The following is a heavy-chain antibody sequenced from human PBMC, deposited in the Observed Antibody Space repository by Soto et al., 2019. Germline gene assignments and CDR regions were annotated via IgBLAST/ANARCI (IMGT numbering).Heavy chain of an antibody. V-gene: IGHV3-9*01. CDR1: GFTFDDYA. J-gene: IGHJ1*01. CDR2: ISWNSGSI. Sequence: GGSLRLSCAASGFTFDDYAMHWVRQAPGKGLEWVSGISWNSGSIGYADSVKGRFTISRDNAKNSLYLQMNSLRAEDTALYYCAKDLSNDSSGYYLQHWGQGTLVTVSS. CDR3: AKDLSNDSSGYYLQH. D-gene: IGHD3-22*01.